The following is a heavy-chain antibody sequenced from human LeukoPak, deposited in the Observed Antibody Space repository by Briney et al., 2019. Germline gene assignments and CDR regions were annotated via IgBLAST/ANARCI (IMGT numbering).Heavy chain of an antibody. V-gene: IGHV4-34*01. CDR3: ARGDYYDSSDHTYYFDY. CDR1: GFTFSNAW. CDR2: INHSGRT. Sequence: PGGSLRLSCAASGFTFSNAWMSWVRQSPGKGLEWIGEINHSGRTNYNPSLKSRVTVSVDKSKNQFSLKLSSVTAADTAVYYCARGDYYDSSDHTYYFDYWGQGTLVTVSS. D-gene: IGHD3-22*01. J-gene: IGHJ4*02.